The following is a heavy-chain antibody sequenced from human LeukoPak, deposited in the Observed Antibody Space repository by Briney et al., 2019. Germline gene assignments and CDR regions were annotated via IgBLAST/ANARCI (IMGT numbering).Heavy chain of an antibody. J-gene: IGHJ4*02. Sequence: SETLSLTCTVSGGSISSYYWSWIRQPPGKGLEWIGYIYYSGSTNYNPSLKSRVTISVDTSKNQFSLKLSSVTATDTAVYYCARHHWGYYFDYWGQGTLVTVSS. CDR2: IYYSGST. CDR1: GGSISSYY. CDR3: ARHHWGYYFDY. D-gene: IGHD3-16*01. V-gene: IGHV4-59*08.